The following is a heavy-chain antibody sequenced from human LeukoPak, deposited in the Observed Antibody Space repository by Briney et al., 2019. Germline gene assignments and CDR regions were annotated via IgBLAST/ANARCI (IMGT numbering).Heavy chain of an antibody. CDR1: GGTFSSYA. CDR2: IIPILGIA. V-gene: IGHV1-69*04. CDR3: ARDPVEYYFDY. Sequence: SVRVSCKASGGTFSSYAISWVRQAPGQGLEWMGRIIPILGIANYAQKFQGRVTITADKSTSTAYMELSSLRSEDTAVYYCARDPVEYYFDYWGQGTLVTVSS. D-gene: IGHD4-23*01. J-gene: IGHJ4*02.